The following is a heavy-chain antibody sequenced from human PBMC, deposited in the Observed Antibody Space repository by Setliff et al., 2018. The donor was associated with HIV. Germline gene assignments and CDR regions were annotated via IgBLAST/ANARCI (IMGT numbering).Heavy chain of an antibody. J-gene: IGHJ5*02. D-gene: IGHD3-10*01. CDR3: APYADRESNRFDP. CDR2: IYYSGST. CDR1: GGSISSGSYY. Sequence: LSLTCTVSGGSISSGSYYWSWIRQPPGKGLEWIGSIYYSGSTYYNPSLKSRVTISVDTSKNQFSLKLSSVTAADTAVYYCAPYADRESNRFDPWGQGILVTVSS. V-gene: IGHV4-39*01.